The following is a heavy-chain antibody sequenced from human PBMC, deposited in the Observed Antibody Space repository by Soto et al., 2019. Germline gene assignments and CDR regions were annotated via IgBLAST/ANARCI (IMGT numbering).Heavy chain of an antibody. J-gene: IGHJ6*02. CDR3: VKYVDYYYGMDV. CDR2: ISNNGGST. CDR1: GFTFSSYA. D-gene: IGHD2-21*01. Sequence: PGGSLRLSCSASGFTFSSYAMHWVRQAPGKGLEYVSAISNNGGSTYYADSVKGRFTISRDNSKNTLYLQMSSLRAEDTAVYYCVKYVDYYYGMDVWGQGTTVTVSS. V-gene: IGHV3-64D*08.